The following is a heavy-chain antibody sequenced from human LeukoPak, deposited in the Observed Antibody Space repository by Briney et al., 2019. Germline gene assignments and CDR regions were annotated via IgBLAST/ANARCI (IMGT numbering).Heavy chain of an antibody. CDR2: ISSSSSYI. V-gene: IGHV3-21*01. Sequence: KTGGSLRLSCAASGFTFSSYSMNWVRQAPGKGLEWVSSISSSSSYIYYADSVKGRFTISRDNAKNSLYLQMNSLRAEDTAVHYCARDGLVVPAAITAFNWFDPWGQGTLVTVSS. CDR3: ARDGLVVPAAITAFNWFDP. J-gene: IGHJ5*02. D-gene: IGHD2-2*01. CDR1: GFTFSSYS.